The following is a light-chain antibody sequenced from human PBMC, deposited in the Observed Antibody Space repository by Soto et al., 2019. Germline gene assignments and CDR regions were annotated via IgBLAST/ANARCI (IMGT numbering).Light chain of an antibody. CDR2: AAT. CDR1: QSIYINS. J-gene: IGKJ3*01. Sequence: EIVLTQSPGTLSLSPGERATLSCRASQSIYINSLAWYQHKRGQAPRLLIYAATVRATAVPDRFNGSGSGTDFALTISRLEPEDSAMYYCQQYGDSPFAFGPGTKWISN. CDR3: QQYGDSPFA. V-gene: IGKV3-20*01.